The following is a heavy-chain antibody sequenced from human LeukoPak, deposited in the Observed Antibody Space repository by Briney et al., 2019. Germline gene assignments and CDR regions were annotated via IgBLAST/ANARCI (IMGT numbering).Heavy chain of an antibody. Sequence: GGSLRLSCAASGFTFSSYWIHWVRQAPGKGLVWVSRINTDGSSTKYAASVKGRFTISRDNAKNTLYLQMNSLRAEDAAVYYCAMGSPDEPLDYWGQGTLVTVSS. V-gene: IGHV3-74*03. CDR2: INTDGSST. J-gene: IGHJ4*02. CDR3: AMGSPDEPLDY. D-gene: IGHD1-26*01. CDR1: GFTFSSYW.